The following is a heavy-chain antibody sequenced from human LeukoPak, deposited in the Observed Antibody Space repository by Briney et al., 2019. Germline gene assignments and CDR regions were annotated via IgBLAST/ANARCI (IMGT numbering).Heavy chain of an antibody. Sequence: SETLSLTYTVSGDSISSYYWSWIRQPAGKGLEWIGRIHPSGSTNYNPSLKSRVTLSVDTSKNQFSLKLNSVTAADTAVYYCARGPPPDFDYWGRGTLVTVSS. CDR1: GDSISSYY. CDR3: ARGPPPDFDY. V-gene: IGHV4-4*07. CDR2: IHPSGST. J-gene: IGHJ4*02.